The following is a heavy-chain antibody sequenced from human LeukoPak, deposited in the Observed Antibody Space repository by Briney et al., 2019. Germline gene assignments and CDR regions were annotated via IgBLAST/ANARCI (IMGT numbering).Heavy chain of an antibody. CDR2: IYYSGST. Sequence: SETLSLTCTVYGGSISIGGYYWSWIRQHPGKGLERIGYIYYSGSTYYNPSLKSRVTISVDTSKNQFSLKLSSVTAADTAVYYCARALFDDSSGYQAFDIWGQGTMVTVSS. CDR1: GGSISIGGYY. CDR3: ARALFDDSSGYQAFDI. D-gene: IGHD3-22*01. J-gene: IGHJ3*02. V-gene: IGHV4-31*03.